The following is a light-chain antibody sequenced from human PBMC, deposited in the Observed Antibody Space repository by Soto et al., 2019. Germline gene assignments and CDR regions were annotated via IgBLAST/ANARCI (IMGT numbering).Light chain of an antibody. Sequence: QSVLTQRPSVSAAPGQRVTISCTGSSSNIGAHYDVHWYQHLPGTAPKLLIYGNSNRPSGVPDRFSGSKSGTSASLAITGLQAEDEADYYCQSYDSSLSVHVVFGGGTKVTVL. CDR3: QSYDSSLSVHVV. CDR1: SSNIGAHYD. V-gene: IGLV1-40*01. J-gene: IGLJ2*01. CDR2: GNS.